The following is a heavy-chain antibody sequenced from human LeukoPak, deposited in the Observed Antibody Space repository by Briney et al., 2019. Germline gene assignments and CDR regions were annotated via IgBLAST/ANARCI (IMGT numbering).Heavy chain of an antibody. D-gene: IGHD1-26*01. J-gene: IGHJ4*02. CDR2: ISYGGINK. Sequence: GRSLRLSCAASGFTFINYDIHWVRQAPGKGPEWVVLISYGGINKYYADSVKGRFTISGDNSKNTLYLEMVSLRTDDTAVYYCAKGPVSGSRSPLDYWGQGTLVTVSS. V-gene: IGHV3-30*18. CDR3: AKGPVSGSRSPLDY. CDR1: GFTFINYD.